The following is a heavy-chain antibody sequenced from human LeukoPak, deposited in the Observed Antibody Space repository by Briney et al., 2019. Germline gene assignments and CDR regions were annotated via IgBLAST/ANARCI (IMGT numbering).Heavy chain of an antibody. V-gene: IGHV3-48*03. CDR3: ATVNCYDSSGCFDC. D-gene: IGHD3-22*01. Sequence: LSLTCTVSGGSISSGSYYWNWVRQAPGKGLEWVSYISSSGSTIYYADSVKGRFTISRDNAKNSLYLQMNSLRAEDTAVYYCATVNCYDSSGCFDCWGQGTLVTVSS. CDR2: ISSSGSTI. J-gene: IGHJ4*02. CDR1: GGSISSGSYY.